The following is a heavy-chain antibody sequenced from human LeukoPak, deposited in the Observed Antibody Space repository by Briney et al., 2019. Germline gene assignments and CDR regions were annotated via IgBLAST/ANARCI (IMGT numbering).Heavy chain of an antibody. J-gene: IGHJ4*02. CDR2: IYTSGST. D-gene: IGHD1-26*01. V-gene: IGHV4-4*07. Sequence: SETLSLTCTVSGGSTSSYYWSWIRQPAGKGLEWIGRIYTSGSTNYNPSLKSRVTMSVDTSKNQFSLKLSSVTAADTAVYYCARDVLVGATTDGGGSGFDYWGQGTLVTVSS. CDR3: ARDVLVGATTDGGGSGFDY. CDR1: GGSTSSYY.